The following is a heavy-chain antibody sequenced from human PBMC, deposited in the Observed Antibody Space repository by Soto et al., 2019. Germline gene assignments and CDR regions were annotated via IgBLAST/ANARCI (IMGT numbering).Heavy chain of an antibody. J-gene: IGHJ6*02. CDR2: IGTAGDT. Sequence: PGGSLRLSCAASGFTFSSYDMHWVRQATGKGLEWVSAIGTAGDTYYPGSVKGRFTISRENAKNSLYLQMNSLRAEDTAVYYCARGAVRRIAVTLVGMDVWGQGTTVTVSS. D-gene: IGHD6-19*01. V-gene: IGHV3-13*01. CDR1: GFTFSSYD. CDR3: ARGAVRRIAVTLVGMDV.